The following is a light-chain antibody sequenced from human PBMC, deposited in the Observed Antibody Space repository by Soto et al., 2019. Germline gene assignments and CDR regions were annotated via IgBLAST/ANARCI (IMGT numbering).Light chain of an antibody. CDR2: AAS. CDR3: QQSYRTPHT. Sequence: DIQMTQSPSSLSASVGDRVTITCRASQTINSYLNWYQQKPGQAPKLLMYAASSLQSGVPSRFSGSESGTDFTLTISSLQPEDSATYYCQQSYRTPHTFGQGTKLEI. J-gene: IGKJ2*01. CDR1: QTINSY. V-gene: IGKV1-39*01.